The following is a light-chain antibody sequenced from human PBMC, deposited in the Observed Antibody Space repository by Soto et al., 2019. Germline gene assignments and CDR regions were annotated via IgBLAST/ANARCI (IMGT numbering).Light chain of an antibody. CDR1: SSNIGSNY. CDR3: AAWDDSLSGGV. V-gene: IGLV1-47*01. CDR2: RNN. J-gene: IGLJ3*02. Sequence: QSVLTQPPSASGTPGQRVTISCSGSSSNIGSNYVYWYQQFPGTAPKLLIYRNNQRPSGVPDRFSGSKSGTSGSLAISGLRSEDEADYYCAAWDDSLSGGVFGGGTKVTVL.